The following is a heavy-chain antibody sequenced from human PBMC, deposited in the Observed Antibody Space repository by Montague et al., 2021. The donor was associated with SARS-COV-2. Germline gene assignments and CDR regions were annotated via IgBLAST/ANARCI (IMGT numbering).Heavy chain of an antibody. CDR1: GGSFSGYY. Sequence: SETLSLTCAVYGGSFSGYYWAWIRQSTGKGLEWIAEINDSGSTNSKFNPSPRSRVTISVDTSKSQFSLKLSSVSAADTGVYYCARWDPQTLTMIGLRGKSASDYWGKVTLVSVAS. CDR3: ARWDPQTLTMIGLRGKSASDY. D-gene: IGHD4-23*01. CDR2: INDSGST. V-gene: IGHV4-34*01. J-gene: IGHJ4*02.